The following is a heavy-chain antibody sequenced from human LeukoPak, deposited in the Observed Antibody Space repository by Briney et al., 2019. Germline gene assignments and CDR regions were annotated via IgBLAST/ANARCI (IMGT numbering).Heavy chain of an antibody. J-gene: IGHJ4*02. CDR3: ARVLNYDILTSGY. Sequence: RASVKVSCKASGYTFTGYYMHWVRQAPGQGLEWMGWINPNSGGTNYEQKFQGRATMTRDTSISTAYMELSRLRSDDTAVYYCARVLNYDILTSGYWGQGTLVTVSS. D-gene: IGHD3-9*01. CDR1: GYTFTGYY. V-gene: IGHV1-2*02. CDR2: INPNSGGT.